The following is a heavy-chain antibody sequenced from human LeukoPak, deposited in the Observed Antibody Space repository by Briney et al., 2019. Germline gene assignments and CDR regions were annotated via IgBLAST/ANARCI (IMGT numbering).Heavy chain of an antibody. CDR1: GGSISSYP. CDR3: ARLGYTSDWYKIDY. CDR2: IYSSGST. J-gene: IGHJ4*02. V-gene: IGHV4-59*08. D-gene: IGHD2-15*01. Sequence: SETLSLTCTVSGGSISSYPWSWIRQPPGKGLEWIGYIYSSGSTNYNPSLGSRVTISVDASKNHFSLKLSSVTAADTAVYYCARLGYTSDWYKIDYWGQGTLVTVSS.